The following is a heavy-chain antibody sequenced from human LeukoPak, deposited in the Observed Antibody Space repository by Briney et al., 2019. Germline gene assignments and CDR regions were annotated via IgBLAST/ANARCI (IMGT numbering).Heavy chain of an antibody. CDR3: ARAGGGAAAVYGWYFDL. CDR1: GFTVSSNY. D-gene: IGHD6-13*01. CDR2: IYSGGST. J-gene: IGHJ2*01. V-gene: IGHV3-66*01. Sequence: PGGSLRLSCAASGFTVSSNYMSWVRQAPGKGLEWVSVIYSGGSTYYADSVKGRFTISRDNSKNTLYPQMNSLRAEDTAVYYCARAGGGAAAVYGWYFDLWGRGTLVTVSS.